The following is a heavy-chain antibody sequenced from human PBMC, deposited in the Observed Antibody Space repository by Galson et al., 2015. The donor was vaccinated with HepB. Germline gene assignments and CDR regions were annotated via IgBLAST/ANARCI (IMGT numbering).Heavy chain of an antibody. V-gene: IGHV5-51*01. D-gene: IGHD3-22*01. J-gene: IGHJ4*02. CDR2: IYPFDSDA. CDR3: ARRDHYDGSGYEGLDS. CDR1: GCTFATYW. Sequence: QSGAEVKKPGESLKISCKGSGCTFATYWIAWVRQLPGKGLEFMGLIYPFDSDARYSPSFQGQVTISADRSISTVYLQWSSLKASDTAMYYCARRDHYDGSGYEGLDSWGQGTLVTVSS.